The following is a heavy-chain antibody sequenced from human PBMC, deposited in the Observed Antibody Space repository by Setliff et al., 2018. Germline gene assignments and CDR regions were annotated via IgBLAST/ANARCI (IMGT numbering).Heavy chain of an antibody. CDR2: IYTSGST. J-gene: IGHJ5*02. CDR3: ARSQSFNFWSGYFWFDP. Sequence: SETLSLTCTVSGASISTNSYYWGWIRQPPGKGLEWIGHIYTSGSTNYNPSLKSRVTISVDTSKNQFSLKLSSVTAADTAVYYCARSQSFNFWSGYFWFDPWGQGTLVTVSS. CDR1: GASISTNSYY. V-gene: IGHV4-61*05. D-gene: IGHD3-3*01.